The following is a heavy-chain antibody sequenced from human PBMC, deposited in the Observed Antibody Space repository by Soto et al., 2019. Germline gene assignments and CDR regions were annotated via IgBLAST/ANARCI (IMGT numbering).Heavy chain of an antibody. CDR2: IRDKGNGYAT. V-gene: IGHV3-73*01. J-gene: IGHJ3*01. Sequence: EVQLVESGGGLVQPGESLTLSCAGSGFSFSGSAIHWVRQASGKGLEWVARIRDKGNGYATGYAASVKDRFTISRDDSKNTAFLQRSSLSTEDTAVYYCAKLDAPGDRALDVWGQGTMVTVSS. CDR1: GFSFSGSA. CDR3: AKLDAPGDRALDV. D-gene: IGHD3-3*02.